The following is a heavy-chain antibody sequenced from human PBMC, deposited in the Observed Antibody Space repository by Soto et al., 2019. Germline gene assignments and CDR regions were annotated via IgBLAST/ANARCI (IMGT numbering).Heavy chain of an antibody. D-gene: IGHD5-12*01. J-gene: IGHJ4*02. CDR3: AKAYSGYDEQLYYFDY. Sequence: PGGSLRLSCAASGFTFSSYAMSWVRQAPGKGLEWVSAISGSGGSTYYADSVKGRFTISRDNSKNTLYLQMNSLRAEDTAVYYCAKAYSGYDEQLYYFDYWGQGTLVTVSS. CDR2: ISGSGGST. CDR1: GFTFSSYA. V-gene: IGHV3-23*01.